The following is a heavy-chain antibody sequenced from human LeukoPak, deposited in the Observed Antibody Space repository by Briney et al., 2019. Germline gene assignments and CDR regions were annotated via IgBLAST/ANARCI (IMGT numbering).Heavy chain of an antibody. Sequence: SETLSLTCAVYGGSFSGYYWSWIRQPPGKGLEWIGEINPSGSTNYNPSLKSRVTISVDTSKNQFSLKLSSVTAADTAVYYCARGRYSYGYNWFDPWGQGTLVTVSS. D-gene: IGHD5-18*01. J-gene: IGHJ5*02. CDR3: ARGRYSYGYNWFDP. CDR1: GGSFSGYY. CDR2: INPSGST. V-gene: IGHV4-34*01.